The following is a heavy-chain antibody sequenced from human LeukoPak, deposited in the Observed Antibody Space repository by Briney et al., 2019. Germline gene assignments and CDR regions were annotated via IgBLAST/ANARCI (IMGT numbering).Heavy chain of an antibody. J-gene: IGHJ5*02. CDR1: GFTFDDYA. Sequence: GGSLRLSCAASGFTFDDYAMHWVRQAPGKGLEWVSLISGDGGSTYYADSVKGRYTISRDNSKNSLYLQMNSLRTEDTALYYCAKDISNYDFWSGFYTWGQGTLVTVSS. V-gene: IGHV3-43*02. D-gene: IGHD3-3*01. CDR3: AKDISNYDFWSGFYT. CDR2: ISGDGGST.